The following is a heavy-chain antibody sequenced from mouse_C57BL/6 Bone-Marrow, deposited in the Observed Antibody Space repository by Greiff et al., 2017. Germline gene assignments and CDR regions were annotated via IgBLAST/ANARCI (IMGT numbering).Heavy chain of an antibody. CDR1: GFTFTVYY. D-gene: IGHD1-1*01. J-gene: IGHJ2*01. CDR2: IRNKANGYTT. V-gene: IGHV7-3*01. CDR3: ARYGYYGSGYFDY. Sequence: DGMLVGPGGALVQPGGSLGLSCPASGFTFTVYYMSWVRRPPGRPLGGLGFIRNKANGYTTEYSASVKGRFTISRDNSQSILYLQMNALRAEDSATYYGARYGYYGSGYFDYWGQGTTLTVSS.